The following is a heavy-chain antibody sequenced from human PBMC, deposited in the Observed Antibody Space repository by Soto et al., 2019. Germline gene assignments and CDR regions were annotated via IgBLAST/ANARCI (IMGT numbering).Heavy chain of an antibody. J-gene: IGHJ4*02. V-gene: IGHV3-23*01. Sequence: PGGSLRLACSASGFTISGYAMSWVRQAPGKGLEWVSMIRNSGGDTYYAESVKGRFTISRDSSRNTLYLQMTSLRREDTALYYCAKDRDHNSAYPIFDYWGQGT. CDR1: GFTISGYA. D-gene: IGHD3-22*01. CDR2: IRNSGGDT. CDR3: AKDRDHNSAYPIFDY.